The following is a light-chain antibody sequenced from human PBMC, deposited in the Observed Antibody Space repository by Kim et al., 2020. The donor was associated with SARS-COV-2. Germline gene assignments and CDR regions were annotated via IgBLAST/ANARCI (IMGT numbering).Light chain of an antibody. CDR2: GAS. Sequence: EIVMTQSPATLSVSPGERVTLSCRASQSVDSNLAWYQQRPGQPPRLLIYGASTRATDIPARFSGSGSGTEFTLIISSLQSEDFAVYYCQQYGGSPYTFGQGTKLEI. CDR3: QQYGGSPYT. J-gene: IGKJ2*01. V-gene: IGKV3-15*01. CDR1: QSVDSN.